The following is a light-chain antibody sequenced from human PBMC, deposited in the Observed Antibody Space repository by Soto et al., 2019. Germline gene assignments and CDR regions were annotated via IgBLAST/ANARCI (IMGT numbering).Light chain of an antibody. V-gene: IGKV3-11*01. Sequence: EIVLTQSPATLSLSPGERATLSCRASQSVSSYLAWYQQKPGQAPRLLIYDASHRATGIPARFSGRGSGTASTLNIRSLEPEDFAVYYCQQRSNSELTVGGGTKVEIK. CDR3: QQRSNSELT. J-gene: IGKJ4*01. CDR1: QSVSSY. CDR2: DAS.